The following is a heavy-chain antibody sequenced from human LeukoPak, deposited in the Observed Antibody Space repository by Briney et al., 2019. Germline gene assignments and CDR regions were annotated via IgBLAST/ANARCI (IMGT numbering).Heavy chain of an antibody. Sequence: ASVKVSCKASGYTFTGYYMHWVRQAPGQGLEWMGWINPSSGGTNYAQKFQGRVTMTRDTSISTAYMELRRLRSDDTAVYYCARTVTTIDWFDPWGQGTLVTVSS. V-gene: IGHV1-2*02. J-gene: IGHJ5*02. D-gene: IGHD4-11*01. CDR2: INPSSGGT. CDR3: ARTVTTIDWFDP. CDR1: GYTFTGYY.